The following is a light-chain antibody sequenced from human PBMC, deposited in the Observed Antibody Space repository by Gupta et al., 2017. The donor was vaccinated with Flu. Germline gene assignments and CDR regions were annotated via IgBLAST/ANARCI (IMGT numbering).Light chain of an antibody. V-gene: IGKV3-15*01. CDR2: DAT. J-gene: IGKJ4*01. CDR1: QSVSSK. CDR3: QQYNNWPPLT. Sequence: EIVMTQSPATLSVSPGERATLSCRASQSVSSKLAWYQQKPGQAPRLLIYDATTRATGIPARFSGSGYGTEFTLTISSRQSEDFAVYYCQQYNNWPPLTFGGGTKVEIK.